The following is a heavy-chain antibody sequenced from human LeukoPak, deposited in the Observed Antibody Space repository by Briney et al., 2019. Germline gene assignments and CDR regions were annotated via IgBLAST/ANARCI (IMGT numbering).Heavy chain of an antibody. CDR2: IISSGSTI. V-gene: IGHV3-48*03. CDR3: AELGITMIGGV. CDR1: GFTFSSYE. Sequence: GSLRLSCAASGFTFSSYEMNWVRQAPGKGLGWVSYIISSGSTIYYADSVKGRFTISRDNAKNSLYLQMNSLRAEDTAVYYCAELGITMIGGVWGKGTTVTISS. J-gene: IGHJ6*04. D-gene: IGHD3-10*02.